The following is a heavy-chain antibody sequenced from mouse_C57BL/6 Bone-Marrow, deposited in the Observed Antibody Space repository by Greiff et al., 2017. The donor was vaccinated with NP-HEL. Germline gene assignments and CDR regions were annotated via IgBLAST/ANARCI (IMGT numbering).Heavy chain of an antibody. V-gene: IGHV1-50*01. D-gene: IGHD1-1*01. Sequence: QVQLQQPGAELVKPGASVKLSCKASGYTFTSYWMQWVKQRPGQGLEWIGEIDPSDSYTNYNQKFKGKATLTVDTSSSTAYMQLSSLTSEDSAVCYCAREITTVVGGYWYFDVWGTGTTVTVSS. CDR1: GYTFTSYW. CDR2: IDPSDSYT. J-gene: IGHJ1*03. CDR3: AREITTVVGGYWYFDV.